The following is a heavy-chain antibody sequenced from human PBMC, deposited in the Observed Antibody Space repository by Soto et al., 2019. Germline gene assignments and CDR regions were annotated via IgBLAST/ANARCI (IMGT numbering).Heavy chain of an antibody. CDR2: INAGNGNT. CDR1: GYTFTSYA. Sequence: ASVKVSCKASGYTFTSYAMHWARQAPGQRLEWMGWINAGNGNTKYSQKFQGRVTITRDTSASTAYMELSSLRSEDTAVYYCARVSRVDYFDYWGQGTLVTVSS. CDR3: ARVSRVDYFDY. V-gene: IGHV1-3*01. J-gene: IGHJ4*02. D-gene: IGHD2-15*01.